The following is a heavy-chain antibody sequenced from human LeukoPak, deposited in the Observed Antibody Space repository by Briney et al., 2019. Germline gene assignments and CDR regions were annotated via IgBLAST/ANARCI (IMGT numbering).Heavy chain of an antibody. CDR2: ISSSSSYI. V-gene: IGHV3-21*01. CDR3: ARERDDIVVVVAATEYYFDY. J-gene: IGHJ4*02. D-gene: IGHD2-15*01. Sequence: PGGSLRLSCAASGFTFNSYSMNWVRQAPGKGLEWVSSISSSSSYIYYADSVKGRFTISRDNAKNSLYLQMNSLGAEDTAVYYCARERDDIVVVVAATEYYFDYWGQGTLVTVSS. CDR1: GFTFNSYS.